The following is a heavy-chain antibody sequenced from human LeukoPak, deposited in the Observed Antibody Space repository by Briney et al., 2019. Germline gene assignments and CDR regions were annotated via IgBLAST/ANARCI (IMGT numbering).Heavy chain of an antibody. V-gene: IGHV3-30*16. CDR1: GFTFSDYA. Sequence: PGGSLRLSCAASGFTFSDYAMHWVRQSPGKGLEWVAVLSYDGGRTYYADSVKGRFTISRDNSRNRVYLQMTSLATEDTAIYYCARDWGFDSWGQGTLVTVSS. J-gene: IGHJ4*02. CDR2: LSYDGGRT. CDR3: ARDWGFDS. D-gene: IGHD7-27*01.